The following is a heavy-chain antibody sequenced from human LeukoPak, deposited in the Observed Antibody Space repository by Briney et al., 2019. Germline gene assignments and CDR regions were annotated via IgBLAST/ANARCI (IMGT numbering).Heavy chain of an antibody. CDR3: ARGRIAVAAKDAFDI. J-gene: IGHJ3*02. V-gene: IGHV1-46*01. CDR1: GYTFTSYY. CDR2: INPGGGTT. D-gene: IGHD6-19*01. Sequence: ASVKVSCKASGYTFTSYYMHWVRQAPGQGLEWMGIINPGGGTTAYAQKFQGRVTMTRDTSTNTVYMELSSLRSEDTAVYYCARGRIAVAAKDAFDIWGQGTMVTVSS.